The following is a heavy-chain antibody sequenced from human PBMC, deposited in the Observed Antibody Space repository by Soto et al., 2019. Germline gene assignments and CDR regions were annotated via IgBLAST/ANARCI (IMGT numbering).Heavy chain of an antibody. CDR1: GGSISSGGYS. V-gene: IGHV4-30-2*01. CDR2: IYHSGST. Sequence: QLQLQESGSGLVKPSQTLSLTCAVSGGSISSGGYSWSWIRQPPGKGLEWIGYIYHSGSTYYNPSLKWRVPTAVDRSKTQFSLNVSSVTAAATALYSGATVPDYWGQGTLVTVSS. CDR3: ATVPDY. J-gene: IGHJ4*02.